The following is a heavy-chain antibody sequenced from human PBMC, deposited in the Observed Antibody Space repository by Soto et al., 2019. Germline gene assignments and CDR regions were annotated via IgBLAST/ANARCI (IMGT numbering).Heavy chain of an antibody. CDR3: ARDRRTLTNWNYAEDYYYYMDV. V-gene: IGHV3-13*01. J-gene: IGHJ6*03. D-gene: IGHD1-7*01. CDR1: GFTFSSYD. CDR2: IGTAGDT. Sequence: GGSLRLSCAASGFTFSSYDMHWVRQATGKGLEWVSAIGTAGDTYYPGSVKGRFTISRENAKNSLYLQMNSLRAGDTAVYYCARDRRTLTNWNYAEDYYYYMDVWGKGTTVTVSS.